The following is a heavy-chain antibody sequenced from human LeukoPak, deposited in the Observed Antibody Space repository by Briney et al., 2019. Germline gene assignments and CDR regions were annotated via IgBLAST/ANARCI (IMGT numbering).Heavy chain of an antibody. Sequence: SETLSLTCAVHGGSFSGYYWTWIRQSPGKGLEWIGEINHSGSTNYNPSLKKRVTISVDTSKNQFSLKLSSVTAADTAVYYCARGPTTDYDILTGYYYFDCWGQGTLVTVSS. J-gene: IGHJ4*02. D-gene: IGHD3-9*01. CDR3: ARGPTTDYDILTGYYYFDC. CDR2: INHSGST. CDR1: GGSFSGYY. V-gene: IGHV4-34*01.